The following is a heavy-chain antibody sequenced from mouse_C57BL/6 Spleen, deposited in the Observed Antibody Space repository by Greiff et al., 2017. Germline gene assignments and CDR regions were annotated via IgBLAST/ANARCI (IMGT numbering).Heavy chain of an antibody. CDR1: GYAFTNYL. CDR2: INPGSGGT. D-gene: IGHD1-1*01. Sequence: VQLQESGAELVRPGTSVKVSCKASGYAFTNYLIEWVKQRPGQGLEWIGVINPGSGGTNYNETFKGKATLTADKSSSTAYMQLSSLTSEDSAVYFCARANYYGSSPDYWGQGTTLTVSS. V-gene: IGHV1-54*01. J-gene: IGHJ2*01. CDR3: ARANYYGSSPDY.